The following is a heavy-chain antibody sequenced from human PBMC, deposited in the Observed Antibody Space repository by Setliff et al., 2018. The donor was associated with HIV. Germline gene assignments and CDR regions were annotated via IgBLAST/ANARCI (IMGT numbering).Heavy chain of an antibody. CDR3: ARLCSNGVCRPVGDHVFDV. CDR2: IDSNGRP. D-gene: IGHD2-8*01. CDR1: GAGISGYS. V-gene: IGHV4-4*09. J-gene: IGHJ3*01. Sequence: PSDTLSLTCLVSGAGISGYSWRWIRQPPGKGLEWIGDIDSNGRPNYNTSLNSRPTVSADPSKNQNSMKLSSVTAADTAIYYCARLCSNGVCRPVGDHVFDVWGQGTMVTVSS.